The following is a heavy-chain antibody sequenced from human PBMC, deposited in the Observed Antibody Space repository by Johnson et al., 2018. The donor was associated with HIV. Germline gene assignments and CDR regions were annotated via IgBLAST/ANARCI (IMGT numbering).Heavy chain of an antibody. V-gene: IGHV3-11*04. CDR3: ATDGRYWIVGATRDAFDI. D-gene: IGHD1-26*01. CDR2: ISSSGDTT. Sequence: QVQPVESGGGLVKPGGSLRLPCAASGFTFSDYYMSWIRQAPGKGLEWISYISSSGDTTHYADSVKGRFTISRDNSKNSLYLQMNSLRVEDTGVYYCATDGRYWIVGATRDAFDIWGQGTMVTVSS. J-gene: IGHJ3*02. CDR1: GFTFSDYY.